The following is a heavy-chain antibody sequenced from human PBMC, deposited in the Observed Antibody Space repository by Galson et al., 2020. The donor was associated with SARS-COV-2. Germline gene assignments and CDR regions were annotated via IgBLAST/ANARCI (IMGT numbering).Heavy chain of an antibody. CDR1: GFTFRSYG. CDR3: AKDGGYSYGSDYYYDGMDV. CDR2: IWHDGRNK. V-gene: IGHV3-33*06. J-gene: IGHJ6*02. Sequence: GGSLRLSCAASGFTFRSYGMHRVRQAPGKGLKWVAVIWHDGRNKYYQDSVKGRFTISRHNSKNTLYLQMNSLRAEDTAVYYCAKDGGYSYGSDYYYDGMDVWGQGTTVTVSS. D-gene: IGHD5-18*01.